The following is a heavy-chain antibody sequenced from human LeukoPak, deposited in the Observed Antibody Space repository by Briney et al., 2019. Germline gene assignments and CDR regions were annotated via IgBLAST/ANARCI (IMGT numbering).Heavy chain of an antibody. J-gene: IGHJ4*02. CDR2: ISGSGGST. CDR3: AKDFAPRIAAAGH. V-gene: IGHV3-23*01. D-gene: IGHD6-13*01. CDR1: GFTFSSYG. Sequence: GGTLRLSCAASGFTFSSYGMSWVRQAPGKGLEWVSAISGSGGSTYYADSVKGRFTISRDNSKNTLYLQMNSLRAEDTAVYYCAKDFAPRIAAAGHWGQGTLVTVSS.